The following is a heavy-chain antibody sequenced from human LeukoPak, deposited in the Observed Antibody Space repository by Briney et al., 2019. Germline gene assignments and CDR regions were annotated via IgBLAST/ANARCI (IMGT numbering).Heavy chain of an antibody. CDR1: GFTFEAYA. CDR2: ITSSSSTI. J-gene: IGHJ4*02. V-gene: IGHV3-48*01. Sequence: GXSLRLSCAASGFTFEAYARNWLRQAPGKGVEVLSYITSSSSTIYYADSVKGRYTISRENAKNSGYMQMNSLRAEETAAYYCAREGIIWGTYRYFDYWGQGTLVTVSS. CDR3: AREGIIWGTYRYFDY. D-gene: IGHD3-16*02.